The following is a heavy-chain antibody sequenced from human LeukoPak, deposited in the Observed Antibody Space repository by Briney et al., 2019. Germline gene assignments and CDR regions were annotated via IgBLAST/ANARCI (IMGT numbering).Heavy chain of an antibody. CDR1: GGSISSYY. J-gene: IGHJ6*03. CDR3: ARSSFYYYYMDV. V-gene: IGHV4-59*01. Sequence: SETLSLTCTVSGGSISSYYWSWIRQPPGKGLEWIGYIYYSGSTNNNPSLKSRVTISVDTSKNQFSLKLSSVTAADTAVYYCARSSFYYYYMDVWGKGTTVTVSS. CDR2: IYYSGST.